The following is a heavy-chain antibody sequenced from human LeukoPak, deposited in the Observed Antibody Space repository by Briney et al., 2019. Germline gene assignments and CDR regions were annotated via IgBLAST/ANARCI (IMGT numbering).Heavy chain of an antibody. V-gene: IGHV3-33*01. J-gene: IGHJ4*02. CDR3: TTERSQGPYSSLHFDY. CDR2: IWYDGSNK. Sequence: GGSLRLSCAASGFTFSSYGMHWVRQAPGKGLEWGAVIWYDGSNKYYADSVKGRFTISRDNSKNTLYLQMNSLRAEDTAVYYCTTERSQGPYSSLHFDYWGQGTLVTVSS. D-gene: IGHD6-13*01. CDR1: GFTFSSYG.